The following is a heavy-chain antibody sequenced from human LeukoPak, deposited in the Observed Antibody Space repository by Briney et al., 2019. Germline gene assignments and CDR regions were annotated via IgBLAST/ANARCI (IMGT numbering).Heavy chain of an antibody. CDR3: ARGGVNPVDH. CDR2: MNEYSTTI. V-gene: IGHV3-74*01. Sequence: PEGSLRLSCAASGFPFNSFWMHWVRQAPGKGLVWVSDMNEYSTTIRYADSVKGRFTISRDNAKSILYLQMNNLRAEDTAMYFCARGGVNPVDHWGQGTLVTVSS. CDR1: GFPFNSFW. D-gene: IGHD1-14*01. J-gene: IGHJ4*02.